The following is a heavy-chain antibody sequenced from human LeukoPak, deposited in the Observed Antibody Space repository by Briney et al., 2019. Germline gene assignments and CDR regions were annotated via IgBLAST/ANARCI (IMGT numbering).Heavy chain of an antibody. CDR1: GFTFSSYG. CDR2: ISNKGGST. V-gene: IGHV3-64D*09. Sequence: GGSLRLSCSASGFTFSSYGMHWVRQAPGKGLEYVSGISNKGGSTYYADSVKGRFTISRDNSKNTLHLQMSSLRADDTAVYYCVKSGTWADFDSWGQGTLVT. D-gene: IGHD1-26*01. J-gene: IGHJ4*02. CDR3: VKSGTWADFDS.